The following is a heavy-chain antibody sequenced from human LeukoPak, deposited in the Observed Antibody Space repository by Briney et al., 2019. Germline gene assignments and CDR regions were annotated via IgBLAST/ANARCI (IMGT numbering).Heavy chain of an antibody. Sequence: PSETLSLTCTVSGGSISSYYWSWIRQPPGKGLEWIGYIYYSGSTNYNPSLKSRVTISVDTSKNQFSLKLSSVTAADTAVYYCAREASQVDIVATIRERKVTGSPAYFDYWGQGTLVTVSS. CDR2: IYYSGST. V-gene: IGHV4-59*01. CDR3: AREASQVDIVATIRERKVTGSPAYFDY. D-gene: IGHD5-12*01. J-gene: IGHJ4*02. CDR1: GGSISSYY.